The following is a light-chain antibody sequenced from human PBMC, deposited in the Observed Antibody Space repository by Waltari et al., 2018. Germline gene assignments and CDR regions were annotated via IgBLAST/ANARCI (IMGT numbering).Light chain of an antibody. CDR3: QQYYSSPLT. V-gene: IGKV4-1*01. CDR1: QSVLYSSNNKNY. CDR2: WAS. J-gene: IGKJ2*01. Sequence: DIVMTQSQDSLAVSLGERATINCKYSQSVLYSSNNKNYLAWYQQKPGQPPKLLIYWASTRESGVPDRFSGSGSGTDFTLTISSLQAEDVAVYYCQQYYSSPLTFGQGTKLEI.